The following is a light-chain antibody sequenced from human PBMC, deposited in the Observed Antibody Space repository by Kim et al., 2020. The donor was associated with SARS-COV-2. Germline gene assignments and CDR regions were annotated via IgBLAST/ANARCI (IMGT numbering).Light chain of an antibody. Sequence: PGERATLSCRASQSVTSNYLAWYQQKPGQAPRLLIYGASTRAIAIPDRFSGSGSGADFTLTISGLDTEDFAVYYCQQSGSSPGTVGQGTKL. J-gene: IGKJ2*01. CDR2: GAS. CDR1: QSVTSNY. CDR3: QQSGSSPGT. V-gene: IGKV3-20*01.